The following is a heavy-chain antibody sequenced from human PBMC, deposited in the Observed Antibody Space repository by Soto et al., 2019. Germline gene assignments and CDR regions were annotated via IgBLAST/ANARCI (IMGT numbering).Heavy chain of an antibody. CDR3: ARGPLAYYGMDV. CDR1: GGSISSGGYY. V-gene: IGHV4-31*02. Sequence: LCGGSISSGGYYWSWIRQHPGKGLEWIGYIYYSGSTYYNPSLKSRVTISVDTSKNQFSLKLSSVTSADTAVYYCARGPLAYYGMDVWGQGSKVTAAS. CDR2: IYYSGST. J-gene: IGHJ6*02.